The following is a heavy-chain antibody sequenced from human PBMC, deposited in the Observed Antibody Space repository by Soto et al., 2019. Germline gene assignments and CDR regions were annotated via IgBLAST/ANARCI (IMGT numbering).Heavy chain of an antibody. CDR3: ARPRWGASGYFDL. J-gene: IGHJ2*01. D-gene: IGHD3-16*01. V-gene: IGHV1-2*04. Sequence: QVQLVQSGAEVKKPGASVKVSCKASGYTFTGYHMHWVRQAPGQGLEWMGWINPNTGDTNYAPKFRGWVTMTRDTSISTAYMEFNRLTFDDTAVYYCARPRWGASGYFDLWGRGTLVTVSS. CDR2: INPNTGDT. CDR1: GYTFTGYH.